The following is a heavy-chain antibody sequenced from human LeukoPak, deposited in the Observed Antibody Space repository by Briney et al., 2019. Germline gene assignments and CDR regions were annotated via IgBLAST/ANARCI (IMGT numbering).Heavy chain of an antibody. CDR1: GYTFTGYY. CDR2: INPNSGGT. V-gene: IGHV1-2*02. D-gene: IGHD2-2*01. CDR3: ARDVDIVVVPAAPGSSSWYNWFDP. Sequence: ASVKVSCKASGYTFTGYYMHWVRQAPGQGLEWMGWINPNSGGTNYAQKFQGRVTMTRDTSISTAYMELSRLRSDDTAVYYCARDVDIVVVPAAPGSSSWYNWFDPWGQGTLVIVSS. J-gene: IGHJ5*02.